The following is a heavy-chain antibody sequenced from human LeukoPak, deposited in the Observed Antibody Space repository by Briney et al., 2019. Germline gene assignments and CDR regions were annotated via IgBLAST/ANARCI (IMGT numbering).Heavy chain of an antibody. J-gene: IGHJ6*04. Sequence: SVKVSCKASGYTFTDYYMHWVRQAPGQGLEWVGSFNPYSGASKYAQKLQGRVTMTGGTSISTAYLQLGRVIGDDTAVYYCAKNGDYGYAIDVWGKGTTVIVSS. CDR2: FNPYSGAS. D-gene: IGHD4-17*01. V-gene: IGHV1-2*02. CDR1: GYTFTDYY. CDR3: AKNGDYGYAIDV.